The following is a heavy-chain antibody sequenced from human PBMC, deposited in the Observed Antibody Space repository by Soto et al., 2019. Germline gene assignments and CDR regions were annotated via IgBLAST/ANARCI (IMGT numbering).Heavy chain of an antibody. Sequence: QVQLVQSGAEVKKPGSSVKVSCKASGGTFSSYAISWVRQAPGQGLEWMGGIIPIFGTANYAQKFQGRVTITADESTSTAYMELSSLRSEDTAVYYCARDILGIAAAPGKNWFDPWGQGTLVTVS. D-gene: IGHD6-13*01. V-gene: IGHV1-69*01. CDR1: GGTFSSYA. J-gene: IGHJ5*02. CDR3: ARDILGIAAAPGKNWFDP. CDR2: IIPIFGTA.